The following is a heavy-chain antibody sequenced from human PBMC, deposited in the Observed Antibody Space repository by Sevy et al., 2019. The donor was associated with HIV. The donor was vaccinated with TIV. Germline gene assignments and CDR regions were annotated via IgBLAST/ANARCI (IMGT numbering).Heavy chain of an antibody. V-gene: IGHV4-39*01. Sequence: SETLSLTCIASGDSISSSSYYWGWIRQPPGQGLEWIASLSCSGNTYYNPSLKRRTTMSIDTSKNRFFLKFNLVTAPDAAVYYGAGGNPYYGFWSGYMTSGYFDFWGPGTLVTVSS. CDR3: AGGNPYYGFWSGYMTSGYFDF. CDR2: LSCSGNT. J-gene: IGHJ4*02. D-gene: IGHD3-3*01. CDR1: GDSISSSSYY.